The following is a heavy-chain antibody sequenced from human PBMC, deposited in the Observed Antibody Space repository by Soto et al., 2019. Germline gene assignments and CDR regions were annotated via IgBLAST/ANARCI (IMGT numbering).Heavy chain of an antibody. D-gene: IGHD3-22*01. J-gene: IGHJ4*02. V-gene: IGHV4-30-2*01. CDR1: GGSISGGGYS. CDR3: ARGYYDSSGYSSGEFDY. CDR2: IYHSGST. Sequence: SETLSLTCAVSGGSISGGGYSWSWIRQPPGKGLEWIGYIYHSGSTYYNPSLKSRVTISVDRSKNQFSLKLSSVTAADTAVYYCARGYYDSSGYSSGEFDYWGQGTLVTVSS.